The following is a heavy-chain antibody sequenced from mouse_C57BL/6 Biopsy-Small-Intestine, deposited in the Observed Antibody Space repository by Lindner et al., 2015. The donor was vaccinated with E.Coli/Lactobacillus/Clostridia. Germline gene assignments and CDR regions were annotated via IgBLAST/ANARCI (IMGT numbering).Heavy chain of an antibody. CDR3: ARSWDYGYYAMDY. V-gene: IGHV1-39*01. D-gene: IGHD2-4*01. Sequence: VQLQESGTELVKPGASVKISCKASGYSFTGHNMNWVKQSHGKSLEWIGNINPYYGSTSYNQRFKGKATLTVDKSSSTVYMQLNSLTSEDSAVYYCARSWDYGYYAMDYWGQGTSVTVSS. J-gene: IGHJ4*01. CDR1: GYSFTGHN. CDR2: INPYYGST.